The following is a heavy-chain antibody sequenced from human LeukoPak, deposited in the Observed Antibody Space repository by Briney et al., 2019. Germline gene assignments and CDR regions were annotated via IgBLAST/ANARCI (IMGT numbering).Heavy chain of an antibody. CDR2: IRSKANSYAT. CDR3: TIVGASGY. J-gene: IGHJ4*02. Sequence: GGSLRLSCAACGFTFSGSAMHLVRQASGKGLEWVGRIRSKANSYATAYAASVKGRFTISRDDSKNTAYLQMNSLKTEDTAVYYCTIVGASGYWGQGTLVTVSS. CDR1: GFTFSGSA. D-gene: IGHD1-26*01. V-gene: IGHV3-73*01.